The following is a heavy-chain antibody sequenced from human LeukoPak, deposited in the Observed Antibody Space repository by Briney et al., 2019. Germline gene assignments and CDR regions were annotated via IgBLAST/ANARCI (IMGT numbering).Heavy chain of an antibody. Sequence: QAGGSLRLSCAASGLTFSSYAMSWVRQAPGKGLEWVSAISGSGGSTYYADSVKGRFTISRDNSKNTLYLQMNSLRAEDTAVYYCAKDPRDIVVVPAAVYFDYWGQGTLVTVSS. CDR1: GLTFSSYA. CDR2: ISGSGGST. CDR3: AKDPRDIVVVPAAVYFDY. V-gene: IGHV3-23*01. J-gene: IGHJ4*02. D-gene: IGHD2-2*01.